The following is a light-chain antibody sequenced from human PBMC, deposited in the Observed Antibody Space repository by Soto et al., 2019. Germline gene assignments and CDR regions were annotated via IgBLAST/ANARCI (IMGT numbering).Light chain of an antibody. Sequence: EIVLTQSPGTLSLSPVERATLSCRASQSVSSSYLAWYQQKPGQAPRLLIYGASSRATGIPDRFSGSGSGTDFTLTISRLEPEDFAVYYCQQYGSSPWTFGQGTKVDMK. CDR2: GAS. CDR3: QQYGSSPWT. CDR1: QSVSSSY. V-gene: IGKV3-20*01. J-gene: IGKJ1*01.